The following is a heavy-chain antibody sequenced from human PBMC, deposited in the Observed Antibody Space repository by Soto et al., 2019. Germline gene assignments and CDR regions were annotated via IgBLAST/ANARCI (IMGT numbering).Heavy chain of an antibody. D-gene: IGHD6-6*01. CDR1: GFTFSSYW. V-gene: IGHV3-7*03. Sequence: GGSLRLSCAASGFTFSSYWMSWVRQAPGKGLEWVANIKQDGSEKYYVDSVKGRFTISRDNAKNSLYLQMNSLRAEDTAVYYCARIGGSSHYYGMDVWGQGTTVTVSS. J-gene: IGHJ6*02. CDR2: IKQDGSEK. CDR3: ARIGGSSHYYGMDV.